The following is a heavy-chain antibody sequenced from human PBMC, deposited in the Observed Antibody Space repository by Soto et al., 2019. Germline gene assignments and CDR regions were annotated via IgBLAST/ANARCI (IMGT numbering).Heavy chain of an antibody. CDR3: ALTEVSGTNYPTTFDY. CDR1: GYTFINNA. CDR2: ISTENGNT. Sequence: ASVKVSCKASGYTFINNAITWVRQAPGQGLGWMGWISTENGNTNYAQNLQGRVILTRDRSTNTAYMELRSLRPEDTAVYYCALTEVSGTNYPTTFDYWGQGTLVTVSS. V-gene: IGHV1-18*04. D-gene: IGHD3-10*01. J-gene: IGHJ4*02.